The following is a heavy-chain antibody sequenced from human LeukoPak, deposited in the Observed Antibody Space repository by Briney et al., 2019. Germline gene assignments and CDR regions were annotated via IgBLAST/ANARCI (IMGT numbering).Heavy chain of an antibody. Sequence: QPGGSLTLSCAASGFTFSTYGMNWVRQAPGKGLDWVAFIRYDGSNKYYADSVKGRFTISRDNSKNTLYLQMNSLRAEDTAVYYCAKDLSRFNWNYESLDCWGQGTLVTVSS. V-gene: IGHV3-30*02. J-gene: IGHJ4*02. CDR1: GFTFSTYG. CDR3: AKDLSRFNWNYESLDC. D-gene: IGHD1-7*01. CDR2: IRYDGSNK.